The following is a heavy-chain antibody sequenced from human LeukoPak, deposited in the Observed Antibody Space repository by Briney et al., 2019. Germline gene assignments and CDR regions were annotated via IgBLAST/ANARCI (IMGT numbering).Heavy chain of an antibody. Sequence: ASVKVSRMASGYTFTGYYMHWVRQAPGQGLEWMGWINPNSGGTNYAQKFQGRVTITRDTSISTAYMELSRLRSDDTAVYYCARVCVGPSAAPGSCLDYWGQGTLVTVSS. CDR2: INPNSGGT. CDR3: ARVCVGPSAAPGSCLDY. CDR1: GYTFTGYY. V-gene: IGHV1-2*02. D-gene: IGHD2-2*01. J-gene: IGHJ4*02.